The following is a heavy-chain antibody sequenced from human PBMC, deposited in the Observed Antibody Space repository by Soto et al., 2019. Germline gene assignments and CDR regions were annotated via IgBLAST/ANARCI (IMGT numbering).Heavy chain of an antibody. CDR2: ISWDGGST. V-gene: IGHV3-43*01. CDR3: AKDHYYDSSGNYYYYGMDV. Sequence: GGSLRLSCAASGFTFDDYTMHWVRQAPGKGLEWVSLISWDGGSTYYADSVKGRFTISRDNSKNSLYLQMNSLRTEDTALYYCAKDHYYDSSGNYYYYGMDVWGQGTTVTVSS. CDR1: GFTFDDYT. D-gene: IGHD3-22*01. J-gene: IGHJ6*02.